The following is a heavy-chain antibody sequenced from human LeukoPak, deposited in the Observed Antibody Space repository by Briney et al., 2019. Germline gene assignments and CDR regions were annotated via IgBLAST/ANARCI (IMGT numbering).Heavy chain of an antibody. J-gene: IGHJ2*01. CDR3: ARGNTVVTHWYFDL. CDR1: GGSFSVYY. CDR2: INHSGST. V-gene: IGHV4-34*01. Sequence: KPSETLSLSCAVYGGSFSVYYWSWIRQPPGKGLECIGEINHSGSTNYNPSLKSRVTISVDTSKNQFSLKMSSVTAADTAVYYCARGNTVVTHWYFDLWGRGTLVTVSS. D-gene: IGHD4-23*01.